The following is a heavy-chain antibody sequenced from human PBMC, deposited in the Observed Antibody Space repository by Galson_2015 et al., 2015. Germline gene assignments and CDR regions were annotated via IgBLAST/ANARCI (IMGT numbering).Heavy chain of an antibody. Sequence: SLRLSCAAFEFAFSTYRMHWVRQVPGKGLVWVSRINSDGSSATYADSVRGRFTISRDNAKKTLYLEMNSLRVEDAAVYYCARDRGIGGSYYYMDVWGKGTTVTVSS. CDR3: ARDRGIGGSYYYMDV. D-gene: IGHD3-10*01. V-gene: IGHV3-74*03. CDR2: INSDGSSA. J-gene: IGHJ6*04. CDR1: EFAFSTYR.